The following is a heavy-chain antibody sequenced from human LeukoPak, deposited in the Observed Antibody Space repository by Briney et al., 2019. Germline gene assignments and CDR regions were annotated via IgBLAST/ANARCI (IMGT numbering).Heavy chain of an antibody. D-gene: IGHD6-19*01. CDR2: IYYSGST. V-gene: IGHV4-59*01. CDR1: GGSISSYY. CDR3: ARDRSSGWQGAFDM. Sequence: SETLSLTCTVSGGSISSYYWSWIRQPPGKGLEWIGYIYYSGSTNYNPSLKSRVTISVDTSKNQFSLKLSSVTAADTAVYYCARDRSSGWQGAFDMWGQGTKVTVSS. J-gene: IGHJ3*02.